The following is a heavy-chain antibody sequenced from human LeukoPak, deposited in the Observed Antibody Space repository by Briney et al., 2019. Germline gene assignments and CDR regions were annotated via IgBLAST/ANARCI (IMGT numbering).Heavy chain of an antibody. Sequence: ASVKDSCKATGCTFTTYGIGWRRQAPGQGLEWMGWISGYNGNTNYAQKFQGRVTMTTETSTYPAYMDLRSLRSDGTAVYYCPRHSHESVLYWADPWGQGTLVNVSS. D-gene: IGHD2-8*02. CDR2: ISGYNGNT. CDR1: GCTFTTYG. CDR3: PRHSHESVLYWADP. V-gene: IGHV1-18*01. J-gene: IGHJ5*02.